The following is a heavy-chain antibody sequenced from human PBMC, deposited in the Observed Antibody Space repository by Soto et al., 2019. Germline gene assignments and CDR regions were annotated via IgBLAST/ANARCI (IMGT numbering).Heavy chain of an antibody. Sequence: PSETLSLTCTVSGGSISSGDYYWSWIRQPPGKGLEWIGYIYYSGSTYYNPSLKSRVTISVDTSKNQFSLKLSSVTAADTAVYYCARDQGEPGAQYYYYGMDVWGKGTTVTVS. CDR2: IYYSGST. V-gene: IGHV4-30-4*01. J-gene: IGHJ6*04. CDR3: ARDQGEPGAQYYYYGMDV. CDR1: GGSISSGDYY.